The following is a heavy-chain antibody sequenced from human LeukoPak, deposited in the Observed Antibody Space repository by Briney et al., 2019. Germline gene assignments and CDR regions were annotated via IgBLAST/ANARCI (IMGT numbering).Heavy chain of an antibody. CDR2: IYISEST. D-gene: IGHD3-10*01. CDR1: GASISSYY. Sequence: SETLSLTCTVSGASISSYYWSWIRQPAGKGLEWIGRIYISESTNYNPSLKSRVTMSVDMSKNQFSLKLRSVTAADTAVYYCATSRMWFGELYAFDIWGQGTMVTVSS. CDR3: ATSRMWFGELYAFDI. J-gene: IGHJ3*02. V-gene: IGHV4-4*07.